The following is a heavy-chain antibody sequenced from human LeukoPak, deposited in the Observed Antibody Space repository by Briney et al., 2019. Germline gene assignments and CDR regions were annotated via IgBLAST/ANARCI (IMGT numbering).Heavy chain of an antibody. V-gene: IGHV5-51*01. Sequence: GESLKISCKGSGYSFTSYWIGWVRQMPGKGLEWMGIIYPGDSDTRYSPSFQGQVTISADKSISTAYLQWSSLKASDTAMYYCARGKSRPRIAVAGSPYYYLDYWGQGTLVTVSS. D-gene: IGHD6-19*01. CDR3: ARGKSRPRIAVAGSPYYYLDY. J-gene: IGHJ4*02. CDR2: IYPGDSDT. CDR1: GYSFTSYW.